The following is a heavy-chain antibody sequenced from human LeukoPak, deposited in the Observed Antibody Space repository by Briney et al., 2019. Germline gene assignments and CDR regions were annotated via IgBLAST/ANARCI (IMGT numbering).Heavy chain of an antibody. CDR2: INPSGGST. Sequence: ASVKVSCKASGYTFTSYYMHWVRQAPGQGLEWMGIINPSGGSTSYAQKFQGRVTMTRDMSTSTVYMELSSVTAADTAVYYCVGFYGSGSYYIDYWGQGTLVTVSS. CDR1: GYTFTSYY. V-gene: IGHV1-46*01. D-gene: IGHD3-10*01. J-gene: IGHJ4*02. CDR3: VGFYGSGSYYIDY.